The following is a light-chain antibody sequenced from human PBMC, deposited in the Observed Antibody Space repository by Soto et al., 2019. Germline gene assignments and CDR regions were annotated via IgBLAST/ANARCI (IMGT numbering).Light chain of an antibody. V-gene: IGLV2-14*03. Sequence: QSVLTQPASVSGSPGQSITISCTGTSSVVGAYNYVSWYQQHPGKAPKLMIYDVTNRPSGVSNRFSGSKSGYTASLTISGLQAEDEADYYCSSYTTSSTYVFGTGTKLTVL. CDR3: SSYTTSSTYV. CDR1: SSVVGAYNY. J-gene: IGLJ1*01. CDR2: DVT.